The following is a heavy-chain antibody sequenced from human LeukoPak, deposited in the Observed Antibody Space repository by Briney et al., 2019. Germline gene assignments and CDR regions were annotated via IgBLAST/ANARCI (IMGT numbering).Heavy chain of an antibody. CDR1: EFTVSSHY. D-gene: IGHD6-13*01. J-gene: IGHJ4*02. CDR2: IYSDGRT. V-gene: IGHV3-53*01. Sequence: GGSLRLSCAASEFTVSSHYMNWVRQAPGKGLEGVSIIYSDGRTFYADSVKGRFTTSRDNSKDILFLQMNGLRAEDTAVYYCATGGDSGSWYYWGQGTLVTVSS. CDR3: ATGGDSGSWYY.